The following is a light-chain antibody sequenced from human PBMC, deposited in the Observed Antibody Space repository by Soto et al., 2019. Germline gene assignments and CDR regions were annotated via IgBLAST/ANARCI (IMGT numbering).Light chain of an antibody. CDR2: EVS. V-gene: IGLV2-8*01. Sequence: QSALTQPPSASGSTGQSVTISCTGTSSDVGGYNYVSWYQQHPGKAPKLMIYEVSKRPSGVPDRFSGSKSGNTASLTVSGLHAEDESDYYFSSYAGSWVFGGGTKLTVL. J-gene: IGLJ3*02. CDR1: SSDVGGYNY. CDR3: SSYAGSWV.